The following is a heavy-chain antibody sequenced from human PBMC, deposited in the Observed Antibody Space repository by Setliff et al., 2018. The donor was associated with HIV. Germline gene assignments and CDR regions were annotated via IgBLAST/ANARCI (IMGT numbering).Heavy chain of an antibody. V-gene: IGHV1-8*02. Sequence: SVKVSCQASGYTFTSNDINWVRQATGQGLEWMGWMNPNSGNTAYAQKFQGRVTMTRNTSISTAYMELSRLRSEDTAVYYCARVAIDYYDTSGYYRAGPFDYWGQGTLVTVSS. CDR3: ARVAIDYYDTSGYYRAGPFDY. D-gene: IGHD3-22*01. CDR1: GYTFTSND. J-gene: IGHJ4*02. CDR2: MNPNSGNT.